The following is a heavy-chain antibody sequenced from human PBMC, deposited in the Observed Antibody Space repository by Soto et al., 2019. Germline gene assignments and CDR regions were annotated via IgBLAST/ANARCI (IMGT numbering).Heavy chain of an antibody. Sequence: EVQLVESGGGLVQPGGSLRLSCVASGFTVSSSYMSWVRQAPGKGLEWVSVIYSGDDTYYADSVKGRFTVSRHNPKNTLYLQMNSLRAEDTAVDYCARSRDYHYGMDVWGQGTTVTVSS. CDR1: GFTVSSSY. CDR2: IYSGDDT. CDR3: ARSRDYHYGMDV. V-gene: IGHV3-53*04. J-gene: IGHJ6*02.